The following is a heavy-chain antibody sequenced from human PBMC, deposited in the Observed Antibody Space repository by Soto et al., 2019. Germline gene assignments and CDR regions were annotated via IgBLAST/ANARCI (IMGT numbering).Heavy chain of an antibody. Sequence: QVQVVESGGGVVQPGRSLRLSCAASGFTFSSFGMHWVRQAPGKGLEWVSLIWYDGSKKSYGDSVKGRFTISRDIYRNTVYLQMNSLRADHSAVYYCARDASYYSLWSGYYPSRNGMDVWGQGTTVTVSS. CDR2: IWYDGSKK. CDR3: ARDASYYSLWSGYYPSRNGMDV. V-gene: IGHV3-33*01. CDR1: GFTFSSFG. D-gene: IGHD3-3*01. J-gene: IGHJ6*02.